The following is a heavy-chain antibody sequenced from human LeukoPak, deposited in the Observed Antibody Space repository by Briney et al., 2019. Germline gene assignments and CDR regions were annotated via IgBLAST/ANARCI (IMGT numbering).Heavy chain of an antibody. V-gene: IGHV1-18*04. J-gene: IGHJ4*02. CDR3: ARGDRSPSGY. CDR1: GYSLIDSF. Sequence: ASVKVSCKASGYSLIDSFMHWIQQAPGRGLEWMGRIDPEDNKTVYADKLQGRVTMTTDTSTSTAYMELRSLRSDDTAVYYCARGDRSPSGYWGQGTLVTVSS. CDR2: IDPEDNKT. D-gene: IGHD3-10*01.